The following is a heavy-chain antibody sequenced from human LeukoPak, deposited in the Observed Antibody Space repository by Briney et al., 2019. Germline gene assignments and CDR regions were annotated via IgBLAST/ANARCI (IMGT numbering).Heavy chain of an antibody. J-gene: IGHJ4*02. V-gene: IGHV1-18*01. CDR3: ARDQQQHFDY. D-gene: IGHD6-13*01. Sequence: ASVKASCKASGYTFTSYDINWVRQAPGQGLEWMGWISAYNGNTNYAQKLQGRVTMTTDTSTSTAYMELRSLRSDDTAVYYCARDQQQHFDYWGQGTLVTVSS. CDR2: ISAYNGNT. CDR1: GYTFTSYD.